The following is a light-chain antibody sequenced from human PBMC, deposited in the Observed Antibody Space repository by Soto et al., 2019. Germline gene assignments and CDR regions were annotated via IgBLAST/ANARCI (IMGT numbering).Light chain of an antibody. Sequence: QSALTQPPSASGSPGQSVTISCTGTSSDVGGYNFVSWYQQHPGKAPKLMIYEVNKRPSEVPDRFSGSKSGNTASLTVSGLQAEDEAEYYCSSYAGRNSLAYVFGAGTKLTVL. CDR3: SSYAGRNSLAYV. J-gene: IGLJ1*01. V-gene: IGLV2-8*01. CDR2: EVN. CDR1: SSDVGGYNF.